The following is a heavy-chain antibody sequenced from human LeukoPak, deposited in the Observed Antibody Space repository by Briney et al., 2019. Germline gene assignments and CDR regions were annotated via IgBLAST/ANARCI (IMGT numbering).Heavy chain of an antibody. Sequence: GGSLRLSCAASGFTFSSYDMHWVRQATGKGLEWVSAIGTAGDTYYPGSVKGRFTISRENAKNSLYLQMNSLRAGDTAVYYCARSSSGGELKFAFDIWGQGTMVTVSS. CDR2: IGTAGDT. CDR3: ARSSSGGELKFAFDI. V-gene: IGHV3-13*01. D-gene: IGHD1-26*01. CDR1: GFTFSSYD. J-gene: IGHJ3*02.